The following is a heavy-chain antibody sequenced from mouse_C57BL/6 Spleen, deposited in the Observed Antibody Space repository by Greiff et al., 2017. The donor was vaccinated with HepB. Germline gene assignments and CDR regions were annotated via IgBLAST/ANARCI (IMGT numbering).Heavy chain of an antibody. J-gene: IGHJ2*01. CDR3: ARHGLGATVVPDY. Sequence: EVQGVESGGDLVKPGGSLKLSCAASGFTFSSYGMSWVRQTPDKRLEWVATISSGGSYTYYPDSVKGRFTISRDNAKNTLYLQMSSLKSEDTAMYYCARHGLGATVVPDYWGQGTTLTVSS. CDR1: GFTFSSYG. D-gene: IGHD1-1*01. V-gene: IGHV5-6*01. CDR2: ISSGGSYT.